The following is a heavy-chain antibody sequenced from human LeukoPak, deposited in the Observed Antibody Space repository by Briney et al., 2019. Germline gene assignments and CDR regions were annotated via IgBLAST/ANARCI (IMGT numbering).Heavy chain of an antibody. V-gene: IGHV3-48*03. CDR2: ISNSGNTI. Sequence: GGSLKPSCAAAGITFSSSERTWVRKAPGKGLDGVSYISNSGNTIYYADSVKGRFTISRDNAKNSLYLQMNSLRAEDTAVYYCARRSRGTGSWYYFDYWGQGTLVTVSS. CDR3: ARRSRGTGSWYYFDY. J-gene: IGHJ4*02. D-gene: IGHD3-10*01. CDR1: GITFSSSE.